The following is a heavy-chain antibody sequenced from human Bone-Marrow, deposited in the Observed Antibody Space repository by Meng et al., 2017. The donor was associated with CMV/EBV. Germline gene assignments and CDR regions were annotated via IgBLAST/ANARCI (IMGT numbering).Heavy chain of an antibody. Sequence: GGSLRLSCAASGFTFSSYGMNWVRQAPGKGLEWVSGISGSGGNTYYADCVKGRFTISRDNPKNTLYLQMNSLRAEDTAVYYCARDQSHNTTGTLYYYYYGMDVWGQGTTVTVSS. CDR2: ISGSGGNT. CDR3: ARDQSHNTTGTLYYYYYGMDV. CDR1: GFTFSSYG. J-gene: IGHJ6*02. D-gene: IGHD1-1*01. V-gene: IGHV3-23*01.